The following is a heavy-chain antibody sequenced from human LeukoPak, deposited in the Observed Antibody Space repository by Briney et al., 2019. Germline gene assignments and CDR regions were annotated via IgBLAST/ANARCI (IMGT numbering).Heavy chain of an antibody. CDR2: IKLDGSEK. CDR1: GFTFSSYW. V-gene: IGHV3-7*04. J-gene: IGHJ4*02. Sequence: SGGPLRLSCAASGFTFSSYWMSWVRQAPGKGLEWVANIKLDGSEKYYVDSVKGRFTISRDNAKNSLYLQMNSLRAEDTAVYYCARVSSTSYYFDYWGQGTLVTVSS. CDR3: ARVSSTSYYFDY. D-gene: IGHD6-6*01.